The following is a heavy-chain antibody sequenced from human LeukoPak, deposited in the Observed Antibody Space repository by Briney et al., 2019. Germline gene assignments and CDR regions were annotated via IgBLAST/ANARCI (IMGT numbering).Heavy chain of an antibody. CDR3: ARELGGYRRNFDY. J-gene: IGHJ4*02. Sequence: GGSLRLSCSVSAFTFNTFDNFAMNWVRQAPGKGLEWVSSISSSSSYIYYADSVKGRFTISRDNAKNSLYLQMNSLRAEDTAVYYCARELGGYRRNFDYWGQGTLVTVSS. D-gene: IGHD3-22*01. CDR2: ISSSSSYI. V-gene: IGHV3-21*01. CDR1: AFTFNTFD.